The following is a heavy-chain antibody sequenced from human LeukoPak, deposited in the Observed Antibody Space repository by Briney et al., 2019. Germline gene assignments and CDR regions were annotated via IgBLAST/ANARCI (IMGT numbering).Heavy chain of an antibody. Sequence: SETLSLTCTVSGGSISSSNYYWGWIRQPPGKGLEWIGSIYYSGSTYYNPSLKSRVTISVDTSKNQFSLKLSSVTAADTAVYYCAGHVLLWFGELLHSNWFDPWGQGTLVTVSS. D-gene: IGHD3-10*01. J-gene: IGHJ5*02. CDR2: IYYSGST. V-gene: IGHV4-39*01. CDR3: AGHVLLWFGELLHSNWFDP. CDR1: GGSISSSNYY.